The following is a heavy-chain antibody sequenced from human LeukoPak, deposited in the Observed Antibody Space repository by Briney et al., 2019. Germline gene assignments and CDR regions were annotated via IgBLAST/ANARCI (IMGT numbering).Heavy chain of an antibody. CDR1: GFTFSSHG. Sequence: GGSLRLSCAASGFTFSSHGMHWVRQAPGKGPEWVAAIWYDGSKQCYADSVKGRFTISRDDSKKTVYLQMNSLRADDTAVYYCARDPASSFDYWGQGTSVTVSS. J-gene: IGHJ4*02. CDR2: IWYDGSKQ. CDR3: ARDPASSFDY. D-gene: IGHD2-15*01. V-gene: IGHV3-33*01.